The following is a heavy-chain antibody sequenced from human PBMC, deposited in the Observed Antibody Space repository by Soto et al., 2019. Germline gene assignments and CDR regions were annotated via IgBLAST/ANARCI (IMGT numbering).Heavy chain of an antibody. CDR1: GFTFSSYG. D-gene: IGHD2-15*01. V-gene: IGHV3-30*18. CDR3: AKGSSSWYYPHFDY. Sequence: QVQLAESGGGVVQPGRSLRVSCVASGFTFSSYGMHWVRQAPGKGLEWVAIISYDGSNQNYADSVKGRFTISRDNSKNTLYLQMNSLRGEDTAVYYCAKGSSSWYYPHFDYWGQGTLVTVSS. J-gene: IGHJ4*02. CDR2: ISYDGSNQ.